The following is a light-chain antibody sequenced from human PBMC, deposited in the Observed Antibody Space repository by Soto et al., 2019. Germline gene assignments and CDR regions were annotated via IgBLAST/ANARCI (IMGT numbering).Light chain of an antibody. J-gene: IGKJ4*01. CDR3: QQRVTWPPLT. V-gene: IGKV3-11*01. Sequence: EVVLTQSPATLSLSPGERATLSCRASQSISIYLAWYQQKPGQAPRLLTYDASNRATGIPARFSGSGSGTDFTLTISSLEPEDFAVYYCQQRVTWPPLTFGGGTKVEIK. CDR2: DAS. CDR1: QSISIY.